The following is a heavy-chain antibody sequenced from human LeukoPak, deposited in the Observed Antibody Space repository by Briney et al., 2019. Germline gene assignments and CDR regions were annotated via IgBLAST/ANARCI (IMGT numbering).Heavy chain of an antibody. CDR3: ASSAEDYFDY. J-gene: IGHJ4*02. Sequence: GGSLRLSCAASGFTFSSYGMHWVRRAPGKGLEWVAVIWYDGSNKYYADSVKGRFTISRDNSKNTLYLQMNSLRAEDTAVYYCASSAEDYFDYWGQGTLVTVSS. CDR2: IWYDGSNK. V-gene: IGHV3-33*01. CDR1: GFTFSSYG.